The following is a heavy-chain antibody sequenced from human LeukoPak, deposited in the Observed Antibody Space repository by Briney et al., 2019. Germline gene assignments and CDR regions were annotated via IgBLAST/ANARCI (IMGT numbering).Heavy chain of an antibody. CDR1: GDSISSYY. J-gene: IGHJ3*02. CDR2: IYHSGNT. D-gene: IGHD2-21*01. CDR3: ARLRLRFKRNGDSTSYEAVDI. Sequence: SETLSLTCTVSGDSISSYYWSWVRQPPGKGLEWIGYIYHSGNTDYNPSLKSRVIMSTDTSINQISLKLSSVTAADTAVYYCARLRLRFKRNGDSTSYEAVDIWGQGTVVTVSS. V-gene: IGHV4-59*08.